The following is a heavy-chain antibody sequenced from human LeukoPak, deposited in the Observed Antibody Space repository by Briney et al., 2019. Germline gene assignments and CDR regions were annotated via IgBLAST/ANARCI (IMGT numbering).Heavy chain of an antibody. CDR3: ARERLQTHNWFDP. V-gene: IGHV3-48*01. Sequence: PGGSLRLSCAASGFTFSSYSMNWVRQAPGKGLEWVSYISSSSSTIYYADSVKGRFTISRDNAKNSLYLQMNSLRAEDTAVYYCARERLQTHNWFDPWGQGTLVTVSS. D-gene: IGHD4-11*01. J-gene: IGHJ5*02. CDR1: GFTFSSYS. CDR2: ISSSSSTI.